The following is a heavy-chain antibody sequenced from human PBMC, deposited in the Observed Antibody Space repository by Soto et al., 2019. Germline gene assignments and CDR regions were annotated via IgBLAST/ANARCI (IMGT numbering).Heavy chain of an antibody. Sequence: WRSLRLSCAASGFTFSSYAMSRVRQAPGKGLEWVSAISGSGGSTYYADSVKGRFTISRDNSKNTLYLQMNSLRAEDTAVYYCAKRGVRIAAASQVDYWGQGTLVTVSS. D-gene: IGHD6-13*01. CDR3: AKRGVRIAAASQVDY. CDR1: GFTFSSYA. V-gene: IGHV3-23*01. CDR2: ISGSGGST. J-gene: IGHJ4*02.